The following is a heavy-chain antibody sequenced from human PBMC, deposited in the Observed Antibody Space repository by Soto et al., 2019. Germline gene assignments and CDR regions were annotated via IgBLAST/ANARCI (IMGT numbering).Heavy chain of an antibody. CDR2: ISGSGGST. Sequence: GSLRLSCAASGFTFSSYAMSWVRQAPGKGLEWVSAISGSGGSTYYADSVKGRFTISRDNSKNTLYLQMNSLRAEDTAVYYCAKDSLAVVVAPRDDWGQGTLVTVSS. CDR3: AKDSLAVVVAPRDD. CDR1: GFTFSSYA. D-gene: IGHD2-15*01. V-gene: IGHV3-23*01. J-gene: IGHJ4*02.